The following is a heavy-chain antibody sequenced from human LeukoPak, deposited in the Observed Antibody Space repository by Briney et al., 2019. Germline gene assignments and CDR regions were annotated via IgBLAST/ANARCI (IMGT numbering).Heavy chain of an antibody. CDR2: IYYSGST. D-gene: IGHD4-17*01. Sequence: SETLSLTCTVSGGSVSSGSYYWSWIRQPPGKGLEWIGYIYYSGSTNYNPSLKSRVTISVDTSKNQFSLKLSPVTAADTAVYYCARVPSGGDYRFDYWGQGTLVTVSS. V-gene: IGHV4-61*01. J-gene: IGHJ4*02. CDR1: GGSVSSGSYY. CDR3: ARVPSGGDYRFDY.